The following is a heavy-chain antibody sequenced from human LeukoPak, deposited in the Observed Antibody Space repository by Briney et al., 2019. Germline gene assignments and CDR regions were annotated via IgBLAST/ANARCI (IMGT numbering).Heavy chain of an antibody. V-gene: IGHV1-18*01. J-gene: IGHJ6*03. CDR3: ARSGYCSSTSCYGVRTYYYYYMDV. CDR2: ISAYNGNT. D-gene: IGHD2-2*01. Sequence: ASVKVSCKASGYAFTSYGISWLRQAPGQGLEWMGWISAYNGNTNYAQKLQGRVTMTTDTSTSSAYMELRILRSDDTAVYYCARSGYCSSTSCYGVRTYYYYYMDVWGKGTTVTVSS. CDR1: GYAFTSYG.